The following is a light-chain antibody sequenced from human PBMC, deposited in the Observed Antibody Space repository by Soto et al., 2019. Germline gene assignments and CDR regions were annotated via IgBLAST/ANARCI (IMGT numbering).Light chain of an antibody. V-gene: IGLV2-14*01. CDR1: SSDVGGYDY. J-gene: IGLJ1*01. CDR2: DVT. CDR3: TSYTSSTPFYV. Sequence: QSALTQPASVSGSPGQSITVSCTGTSSDVGGYDYVSWYQQHPGNAPKLLISDVTNRPSGVSNRFSGSKSGNTASLTISGLQTEDEADYYCTSYTSSTPFYVFGTGTKVTVL.